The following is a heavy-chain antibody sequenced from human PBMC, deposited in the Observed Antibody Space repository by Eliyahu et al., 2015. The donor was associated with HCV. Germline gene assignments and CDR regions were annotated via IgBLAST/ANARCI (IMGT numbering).Heavy chain of an antibody. V-gene: IGHV3-23*01. CDR1: GFTFSSXA. J-gene: IGHJ5*02. D-gene: IGHD2-2*01. CDR3: AKVDIVVVPARYNWFDP. CDR2: ISGSGGST. Sequence: EVQLLESGGGLVQPGGSLRLSCAASGFTFSSXAICCVRXAPGKGLEWVSAISGSGGSTYYADSVKGRFTISRDNSKNTLYLQMNSLRAEDTAVYYCAKVDIVVVPARYNWFDPWGQGTLVTVSS.